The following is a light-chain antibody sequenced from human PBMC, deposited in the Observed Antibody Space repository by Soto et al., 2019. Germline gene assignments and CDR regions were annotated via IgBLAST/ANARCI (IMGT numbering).Light chain of an antibody. CDR2: NAS. CDR3: QQNYSDIS. V-gene: IGKV1-39*01. J-gene: IGKJ4*01. Sequence: DIQLTQYPSSLSASVGDTVTITCRASQTISTYLLWYHQKPGRAPNLLIYNASTLHSGVPSKFSGSGSGTDFNLTISGLQPEDFATYHCQQNYSDISFGGGTKVE. CDR1: QTISTY.